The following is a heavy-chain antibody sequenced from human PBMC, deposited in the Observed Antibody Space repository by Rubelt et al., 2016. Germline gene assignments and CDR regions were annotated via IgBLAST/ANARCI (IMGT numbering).Heavy chain of an antibody. CDR1: GGSVSSSSYY. J-gene: IGHJ4*02. D-gene: IGHD1/OR15-1a*01. V-gene: IGHV4-39*07. CDR3: AGGPNMYYFDY. CDR2: IYYSGST. Sequence: QLQLQESGPGLVKPSETLSLNCTVSGGSVSSSSYYWGWVRQPPGKGLEWIGSIYYSGSTNYNPSLKSRVTISIDTSKSQFSLSLSSVTAADTDVYYCAGGPNMYYFDYWGQGVLVPVSS.